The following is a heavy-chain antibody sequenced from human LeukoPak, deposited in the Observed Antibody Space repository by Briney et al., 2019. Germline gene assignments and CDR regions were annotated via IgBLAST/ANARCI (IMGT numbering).Heavy chain of an antibody. J-gene: IGHJ4*02. CDR1: GFTFSSYS. CDR3: ARALRAVRGYYFDY. CDR2: ISSSSSYI. Sequence: GGSLRLSCAASGFTFSSYSMNWVRQAPGKGLEWVSSISSSSSYIYYADSVKGRFTISRDNAKNSLYLQMNSLRAEDTAVYYCARALRAVRGYYFDYWGQGNLVTVSS. D-gene: IGHD5/OR15-5a*01. V-gene: IGHV3-21*01.